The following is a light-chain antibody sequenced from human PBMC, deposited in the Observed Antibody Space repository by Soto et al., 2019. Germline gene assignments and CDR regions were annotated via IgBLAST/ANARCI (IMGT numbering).Light chain of an antibody. J-gene: IGKJ2*01. Sequence: EIVMTQSPATLSFSPGERATLSCRASQSVSSNLAWYQQKPGQAPRLLIYGASTRATGIPARFSGSGSGTEFTVTISSLQSEEFAVYYCQQYNNWPPRTFGQGTKLEIK. CDR3: QQYNNWPPRT. V-gene: IGKV3-15*01. CDR1: QSVSSN. CDR2: GAS.